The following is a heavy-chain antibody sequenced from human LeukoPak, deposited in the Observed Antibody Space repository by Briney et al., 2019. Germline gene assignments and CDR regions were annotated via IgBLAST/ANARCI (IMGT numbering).Heavy chain of an antibody. CDR2: ISYDGSNK. J-gene: IGHJ4*02. CDR1: GFTLSSYG. Sequence: GGSLRLSCAASGFTLSSYGMHWVRQAPGKGLEWVAVISYDGSNKYYADSVKGRFTISRDNSKNTLYLQMNSLRAEDTAVYYCAKDSSSGSYSYFDYWGQGTLVTVSS. CDR3: AKDSSSGSYSYFDY. V-gene: IGHV3-30*18. D-gene: IGHD1-26*01.